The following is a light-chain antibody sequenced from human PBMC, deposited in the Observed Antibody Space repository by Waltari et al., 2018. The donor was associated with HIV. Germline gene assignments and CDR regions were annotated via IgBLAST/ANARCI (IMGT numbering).Light chain of an antibody. Sequence: QSALTQPASVSGSPGQSITISCTGSISDVGGCYYVSWYQHQPGKAPRLIMYDVSERPSGVSHRFSGSKSGSTASLTISGLQAEDEAHYYCCSYAGSGNVLFSGGTKVTVL. CDR3: CSYAGSGNVL. J-gene: IGLJ2*01. CDR1: ISDVGGCYY. CDR2: DVS. V-gene: IGLV2-23*02.